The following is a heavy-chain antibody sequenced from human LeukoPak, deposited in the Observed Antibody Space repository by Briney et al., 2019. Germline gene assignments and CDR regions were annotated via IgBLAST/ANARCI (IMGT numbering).Heavy chain of an antibody. CDR1: GYTFTSYD. V-gene: IGHV1-8*01. J-gene: IGHJ4*02. D-gene: IGHD6-13*01. CDR3: AREGQSAAAGLGFLDY. Sequence: GASVKVSCKASGYTFTSYDINWVRQATGQGLEWMGWMNPNSGNTGYAQKFQGRVTMTRNTSISTAYMELSSLRSEDTAVYYCAREGQSAAAGLGFLDYWGQGTLVTVSS. CDR2: MNPNSGNT.